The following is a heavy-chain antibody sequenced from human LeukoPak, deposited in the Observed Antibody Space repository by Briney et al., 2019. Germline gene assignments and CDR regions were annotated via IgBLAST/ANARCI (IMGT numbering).Heavy chain of an antibody. CDR3: AHIGSCSSVTCLPFDY. V-gene: IGHV2-5*01. CDR1: GFSLSTSGVG. CDR2: IYWNDDK. J-gene: IGHJ4*02. D-gene: IGHD2-2*01. Sequence: SGPTLVKPTQTLTLTCTFSGFSLSTSGVGVAWIRQPPGKALEWLALIYWNDDKRYNPSLKSRLIITKDTSKDQVVLTMTIMDPVDTATYYCAHIGSCSSVTCLPFDYWGQGTLVTVSS.